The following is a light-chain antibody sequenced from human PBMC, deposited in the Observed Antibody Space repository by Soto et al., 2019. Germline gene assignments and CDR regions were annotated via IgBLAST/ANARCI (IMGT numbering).Light chain of an antibody. Sequence: EIVLTQSPGTLSLSPGERATLSCRASQSVSNNYLAWYQQKPGQAPRLLIYGTSTRASGIPDRFSGSGSGTDFTLTITRLEPEDFAVYFCQQYGVSPATFGGGTKVDIK. CDR3: QQYGVSPAT. V-gene: IGKV3-20*01. CDR2: GTS. J-gene: IGKJ4*01. CDR1: QSVSNNY.